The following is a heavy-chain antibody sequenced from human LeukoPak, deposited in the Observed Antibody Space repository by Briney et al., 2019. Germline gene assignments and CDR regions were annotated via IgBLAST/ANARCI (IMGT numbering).Heavy chain of an antibody. CDR1: GGTFSSYA. CDR3: VFEVLSSGWVS. Sequence: REASVKVSCKASGGTFSSYAISWVRQAPGQGLEWMGGIIPIFGTANYAQKFQGRVTITADESTSTAYMELSRLRCDDTAVYYCVFEVLSSGWVSWGQGTLVTVSS. V-gene: IGHV1-69*13. CDR2: IIPIFGTA. D-gene: IGHD6-19*01. J-gene: IGHJ5*02.